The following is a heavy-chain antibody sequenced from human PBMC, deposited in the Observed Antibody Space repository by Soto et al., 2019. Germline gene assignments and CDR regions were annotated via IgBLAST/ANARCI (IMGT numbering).Heavy chain of an antibody. D-gene: IGHD1-26*01. CDR3: AREGQEPYYYYGMDV. V-gene: IGHV1-18*01. CDR2: ISGYNGNT. J-gene: IGHJ6*02. Sequence: ASVKVSCKASGYTFTSYGISWVRQAPGQGLEWMGWISGYNGNTKYAEKFQGRVTMTTDTSTITAHMELRSLRSDDTAVYYCAREGQEPYYYYGMDVWGQGTVVTGSS. CDR1: GYTFTSYG.